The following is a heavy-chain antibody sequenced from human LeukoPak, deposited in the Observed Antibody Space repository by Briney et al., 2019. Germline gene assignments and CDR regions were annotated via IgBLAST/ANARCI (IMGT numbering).Heavy chain of an antibody. CDR3: AKEGTLYYSDRIPY. CDR2: ISRSSGTI. V-gene: IGHV3-48*01. Sequence: PGGSLRLSCTASGFTFSRFDMNWVRQAPDKGLEWVSYISRSSGTIYYADSLKGRVTISRDNSKNTLYLQMNSLRAEDTAVYYCAKEGTLYYSDRIPYWGQGTLVTVSS. J-gene: IGHJ4*02. D-gene: IGHD3-22*01. CDR1: GFTFSRFD.